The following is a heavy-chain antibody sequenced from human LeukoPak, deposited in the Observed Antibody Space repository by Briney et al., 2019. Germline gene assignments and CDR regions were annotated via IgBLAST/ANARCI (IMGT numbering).Heavy chain of an antibody. J-gene: IGHJ4*02. D-gene: IGHD4-11*01. Sequence: SETLSLTCTVSGGSISSSSYYWGWIRQPPGKGLEWIGYIYYSGSTNYNPSLKSRVTISVDTSKNQFSLKLSSVTAADTAVYYCARSRTTMAIPEYFDYWGQGTLVTVSS. CDR2: IYYSGST. CDR3: ARSRTTMAIPEYFDY. V-gene: IGHV4-61*05. CDR1: GGSISSSSYY.